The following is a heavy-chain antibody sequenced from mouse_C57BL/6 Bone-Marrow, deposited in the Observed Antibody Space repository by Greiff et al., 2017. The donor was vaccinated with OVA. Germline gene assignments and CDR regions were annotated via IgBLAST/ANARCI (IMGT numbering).Heavy chain of an antibody. V-gene: IGHV5-17*01. J-gene: IGHJ3*01. CDR3: ARPYYGSSYGGFAY. Sequence: EVKLMESGGGLVKPGGSLKLSCAASGFTFSDYGMHWVRQAPEKGLEWVAYISSGSSTIYYADTVKGRCTISRDNAKNTLFLQMTSLRSEDTAMYYCARPYYGSSYGGFAYWGQGTLVTVSA. D-gene: IGHD1-1*01. CDR2: ISSGSSTI. CDR1: GFTFSDYG.